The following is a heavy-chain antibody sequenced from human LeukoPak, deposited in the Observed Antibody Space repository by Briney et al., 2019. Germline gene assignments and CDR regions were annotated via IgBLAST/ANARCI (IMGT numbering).Heavy chain of an antibody. CDR2: ISGSGGST. CDR1: GFTFDDYA. Sequence: PGGSLRVSCAASGFTFDDYAMSWVRQAPGKGLEWVSAISGSGGSTYYADSVKGRFTISRDNSKNTLYLQMNSLRAEDTAVYYCAKASVPGGLWSGYYRGYFDYWGQGTLVTVSS. CDR3: AKASVPGGLWSGYYRGYFDY. J-gene: IGHJ4*02. D-gene: IGHD3-3*01. V-gene: IGHV3-23*01.